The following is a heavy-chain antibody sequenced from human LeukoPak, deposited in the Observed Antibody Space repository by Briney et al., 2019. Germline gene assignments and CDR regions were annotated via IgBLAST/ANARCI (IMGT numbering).Heavy chain of an antibody. D-gene: IGHD3-3*01. CDR1: GDSISSYY. V-gene: IGHV4-59*03. J-gene: IGHJ5*02. Sequence: PSETLSLTCTVSGDSISSYYWTWIRQPPGKGLEWIAYIRYSGTTNYNPSLKSRVTISIDTSKNQFSLNLNSVTAADTAVYYCTRFSFGRNWYDPWGQGALVTVSS. CDR3: TRFSFGRNWYDP. CDR2: IRYSGTT.